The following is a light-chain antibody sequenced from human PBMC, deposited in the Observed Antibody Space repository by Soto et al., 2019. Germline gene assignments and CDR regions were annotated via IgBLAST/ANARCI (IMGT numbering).Light chain of an antibody. CDR3: QQYYSTPLS. J-gene: IGKJ4*01. Sequence: DIVMTQSPDSLAVSLGERATINCKSSQSALSNANIQNYLAWYQQKPRQPPRLLLYWASTRESGVPDRFSGSGSGTYFTLTISSLQAEDVAVYYCQQYYSTPLSFGGGTKVEIK. V-gene: IGKV4-1*01. CDR2: WAS. CDR1: QSALSNANIQNY.